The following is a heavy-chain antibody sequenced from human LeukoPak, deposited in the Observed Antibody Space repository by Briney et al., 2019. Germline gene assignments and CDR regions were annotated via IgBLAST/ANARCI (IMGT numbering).Heavy chain of an antibody. CDR1: GFTFSSYG. Sequence: GGSLRLSCAASGFTFSSYGMHWVRQAPGKGLEWVAVIWYDGSNKYYADSVKGRFTISRDNSKNTLYLQMNSLRAEDTAVYYCARARTTVILDYWGQGTLVTVSS. CDR3: ARARTTVILDY. CDR2: IWYDGSNK. J-gene: IGHJ4*02. V-gene: IGHV3-33*01. D-gene: IGHD4-17*01.